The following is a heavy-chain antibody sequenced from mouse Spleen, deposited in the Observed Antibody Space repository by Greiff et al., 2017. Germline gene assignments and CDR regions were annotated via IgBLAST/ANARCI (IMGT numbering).Heavy chain of an antibody. CDR2: ISDGGSYT. J-gene: IGHJ4*01. D-gene: IGHD1-2*01. CDR3: ARTLITTATSSYAMDY. V-gene: IGHV5-4*02. CDR1: GFTFSDCY. Sequence: DVKLVESGGGLVKPGGSLKLSCAASGFTFSDCYMYWVRQTPEKRLEWVATISDGGSYTYYPDSVKGRFTISRDNAKNNLYLQMSSLKSEDTAMYYCARTLITTATSSYAMDYWGQGTSVTVSS.